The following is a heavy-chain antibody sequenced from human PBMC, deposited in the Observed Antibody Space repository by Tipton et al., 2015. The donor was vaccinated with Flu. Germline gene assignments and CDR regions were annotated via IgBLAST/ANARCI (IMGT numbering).Heavy chain of an antibody. Sequence: TLSLTCSVSGASISSGGYSWSWIRQPPGKGLEWVGYIYHSGTTYYNPSLKSRAIISGDRSKNQFSLKLGSVTAADTAVYYCARDSAAHYGMDVWGQGTTVTVSS. V-gene: IGHV4-30-2*01. CDR2: IYHSGTT. CDR1: GASISSGGYS. CDR3: ARDSAAHYGMDV. D-gene: IGHD6-13*01. J-gene: IGHJ6*02.